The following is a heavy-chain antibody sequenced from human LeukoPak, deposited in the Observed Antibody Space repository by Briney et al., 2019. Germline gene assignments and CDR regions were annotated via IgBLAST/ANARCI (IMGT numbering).Heavy chain of an antibody. D-gene: IGHD3-16*01. CDR2: VSATGGST. Sequence: GGSLRLSCAASGFTFSNYAMRGVRQALGKGLGWVSGVSATGGSTYYADSVKGRFTISRDNSKNTLYLQMNSLRAGDTAVYYSAPPKGGPDWGQGTLDRVPS. CDR1: GFTFSNYA. J-gene: IGHJ4*02. V-gene: IGHV3-23*01. CDR3: APPKGGPD.